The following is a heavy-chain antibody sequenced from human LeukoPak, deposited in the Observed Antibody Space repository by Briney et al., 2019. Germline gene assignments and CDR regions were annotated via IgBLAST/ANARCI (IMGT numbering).Heavy chain of an antibody. D-gene: IGHD5-24*01. Sequence: GGSLRLSCAASGFTFSSYAMNWVRQVPGKGLEWVSSISGSGGGTYYADSVKGRFTISRDNSKNTLYLQMNSLRAEDTAVYYCAKGEMGTTSYYFDYWGQGTLVTVSS. CDR3: AKGEMGTTSYYFDY. CDR1: GFTFSSYA. V-gene: IGHV3-23*01. J-gene: IGHJ4*02. CDR2: ISGSGGGT.